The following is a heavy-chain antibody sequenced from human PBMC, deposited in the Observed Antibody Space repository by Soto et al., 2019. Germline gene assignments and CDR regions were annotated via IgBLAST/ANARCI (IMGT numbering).Heavy chain of an antibody. CDR3: TRSLTVAGRCNMSIPVNY. D-gene: IGHD6-19*01. J-gene: IGHJ4*02. V-gene: IGHV1-2*06. CDR1: GYTFTNYY. CDR2: MNPGSGAT. Sequence: ASVKVSCKASGYTFTNYYIHWVRQAPGQGLEWMGRMNPGSGATDYAQKFQGRVSMTWDTSITTAYMQLNTLNSDDTAMYYCTRSLTVAGRCNMSIPVNYLGQGTLGTGS.